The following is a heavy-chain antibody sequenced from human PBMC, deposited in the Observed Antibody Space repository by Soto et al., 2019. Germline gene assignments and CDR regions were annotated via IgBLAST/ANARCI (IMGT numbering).Heavy chain of an antibody. D-gene: IGHD3-22*01. V-gene: IGHV4-39*07. J-gene: IGHJ4*02. CDR3: AMGRTYYYDSSGYYYFDY. CDR2: IYYNGST. Sequence: PSETLSLTCTVSGDSITSSGSYWGWIRQPPGKGLEWIGSIYYNGSTYYNPSLKSRVTISVDTSKNQFSLKLSSVTAADTAVYYCAMGRTYYYDSSGYYYFDYWGQGTLVTVSS. CDR1: GDSITSSGSY.